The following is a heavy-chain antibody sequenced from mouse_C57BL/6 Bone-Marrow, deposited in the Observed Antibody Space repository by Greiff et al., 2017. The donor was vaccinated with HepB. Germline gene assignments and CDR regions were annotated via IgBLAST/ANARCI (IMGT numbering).Heavy chain of an antibody. CDR2: IDPSDSYT. D-gene: IGHD4-1*01. CDR3: ARREDWAYYFDY. CDR1: GYTFTSYW. V-gene: IGHV1-59*01. Sequence: VQLQQPGAELVRPGPSVKLSCKASGYTFTSYWMHWVKQRPGQGLEWIGVIDPSDSYTNYNQKFKGKATLTVDTSSSTAYMQLSSLTSEDSAVYYCARREDWAYYFDYWGQGTTLTVSS. J-gene: IGHJ2*01.